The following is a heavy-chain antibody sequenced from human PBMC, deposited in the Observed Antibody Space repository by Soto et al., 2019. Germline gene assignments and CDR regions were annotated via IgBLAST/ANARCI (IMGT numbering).Heavy chain of an antibody. D-gene: IGHD1-26*01. CDR1: GGTFSSYA. V-gene: IGHV1-69*13. CDR3: AREWELGRGYYFDY. Sequence: ASVKVSCKASGGTFSSYAISWVRQAPGQGLEWMGGIIPIFGTANYAQKFQGRVTITADESTSTAYMELSSLRSEDTAVYYCAREWELGRGYYFDYWGQGTLVTVSS. CDR2: IIPIFGTA. J-gene: IGHJ4*02.